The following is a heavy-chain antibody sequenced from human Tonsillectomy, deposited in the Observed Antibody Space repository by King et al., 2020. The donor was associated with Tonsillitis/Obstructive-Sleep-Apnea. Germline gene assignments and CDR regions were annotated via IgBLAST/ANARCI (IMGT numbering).Heavy chain of an antibody. V-gene: IGHV1-2*02. D-gene: IGHD2-8*01. Sequence: VQLVESGAEVKKPGASVKVSCKASGYTFTGYYMHWVRQAPGQGLEWMGWINPNSGGTNYAQKFQGRVTMTRDTSISPAYLERSRLRSDDTAVYYCARGGRVLMVYAKRRHLDYWGQGTLVTVSS. CDR1: GYTFTGYY. CDR2: INPNSGGT. J-gene: IGHJ4*02. CDR3: ARGGRVLMVYAKRRHLDY.